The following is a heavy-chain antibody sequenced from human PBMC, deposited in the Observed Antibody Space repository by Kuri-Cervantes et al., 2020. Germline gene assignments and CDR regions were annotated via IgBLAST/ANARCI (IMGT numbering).Heavy chain of an antibody. CDR3: ARDGGDYDFDY. D-gene: IGHD4-17*01. CDR2: ISWNSGSI. J-gene: IGHJ4*02. CDR1: GFTFDGYA. Sequence: GGSLRLSCAASGFTFDGYAMHWVRQAPGKGLEWVSGISWNSGSIGYADSVKGRFTISRDNAKNSLYLQMNSLRAEDTAVYYCARDGGDYDFDYWGQGTLVTVSS. V-gene: IGHV3-9*01.